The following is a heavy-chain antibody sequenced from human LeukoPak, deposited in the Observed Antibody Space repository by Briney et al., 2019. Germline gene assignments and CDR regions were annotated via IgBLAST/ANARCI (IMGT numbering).Heavy chain of an antibody. CDR1: GFTFDDYG. Sequence: GGSLRLSCAASGFTFDDYGMSWVRQAPGKGLEWVSGINWNGGSTGYADSVKGRFTISRDNAKNSLYLRMNSLRAEDTALYYCARDGGYCGGDCYWDYWGQGTLVTVSS. J-gene: IGHJ4*02. D-gene: IGHD2-21*02. CDR2: INWNGGST. CDR3: ARDGGYCGGDCYWDY. V-gene: IGHV3-20*04.